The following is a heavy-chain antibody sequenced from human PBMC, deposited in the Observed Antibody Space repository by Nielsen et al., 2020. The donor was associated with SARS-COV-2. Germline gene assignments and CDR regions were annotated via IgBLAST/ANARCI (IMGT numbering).Heavy chain of an antibody. Sequence: KVSCKGSGYSFTSYWISWVRQMPGKGLEWMGRIDPSDSYTNYSPSFQGHVTISADKSISTAYLQWSSLKASDTAMYYCASWGNSSGYYDHWGQGTLVTVSS. CDR1: GYSFTSYW. CDR3: ASWGNSSGYYDH. J-gene: IGHJ4*02. D-gene: IGHD3-22*01. CDR2: IDPSDSYT. V-gene: IGHV5-10-1*01.